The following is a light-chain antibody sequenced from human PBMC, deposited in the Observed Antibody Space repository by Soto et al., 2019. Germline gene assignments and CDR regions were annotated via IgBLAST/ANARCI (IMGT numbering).Light chain of an antibody. CDR1: SSDVGGYNY. Sequence: QSALTQPASVSGSPGQSITISCTGTSSDVGGYNYVSWYQQHPGKAPKLMIYGVTNRPXXXSXXFSGSKSGNTASLTISGXXXXXXXXXXXSSYTSSTTLSVVFGGGTKLTVL. V-gene: IGLV2-14*01. CDR2: GVT. CDR3: SSYTSSTTLSVV. J-gene: IGLJ2*01.